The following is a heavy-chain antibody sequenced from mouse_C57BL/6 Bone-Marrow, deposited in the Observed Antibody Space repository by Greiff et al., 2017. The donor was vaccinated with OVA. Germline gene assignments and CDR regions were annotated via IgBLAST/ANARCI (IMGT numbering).Heavy chain of an antibody. CDR3: AREGGPLGSSYNY. Sequence: QVQLQQSGPELVKPGASVKISCKASGYTFTDYYINWVKQRPGQGLEWIGWIFPGSGSTYYNEKLKGKATLTVDKSSSTAYMLLSSLTSEDSAVDFCAREGGPLGSSYNYWGQGTTLTVSS. J-gene: IGHJ2*01. CDR1: GYTFTDYY. CDR2: IFPGSGST. D-gene: IGHD1-1*01. V-gene: IGHV1-75*01.